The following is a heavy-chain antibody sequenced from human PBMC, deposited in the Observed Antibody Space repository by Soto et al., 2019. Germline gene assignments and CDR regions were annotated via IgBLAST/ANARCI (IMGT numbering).Heavy chain of an antibody. CDR1: GDRVSSNSAA. V-gene: IGHV6-1*01. CDR2: TYYRSKWYN. D-gene: IGHD3-16*01. CDR3: ARVALPSLGGFDAFDI. J-gene: IGHJ3*02. Sequence: SQTLSLTCAISGDRVSSNSAAWNWIRQSPSRGLEWLGRTYYRSKWYNDYAVSVKSRITINPDTSKNQFSLQLNSVTPEDTAVYYCARVALPSLGGFDAFDIWGQGTMVTVSS.